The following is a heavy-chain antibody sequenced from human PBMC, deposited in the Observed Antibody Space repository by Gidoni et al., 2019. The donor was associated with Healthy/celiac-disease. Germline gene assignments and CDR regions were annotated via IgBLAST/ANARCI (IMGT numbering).Heavy chain of an antibody. CDR1: GCSISSSSYY. CDR2: IYYSGST. D-gene: IGHD2-15*01. CDR3: ARLRPIVVVVAATRGYFDY. Sequence: QLQLQESGPGLVKPSETLSLPCTVSGCSISSSSYYWGWIRQPPGKGLEWIGSIYYSGSTYYNPSLKSRVTISVDTSKNQFSLKLSSVTAADTAVYYCARLRPIVVVVAATRGYFDYWGQGTLVTVSS. V-gene: IGHV4-39*01. J-gene: IGHJ4*02.